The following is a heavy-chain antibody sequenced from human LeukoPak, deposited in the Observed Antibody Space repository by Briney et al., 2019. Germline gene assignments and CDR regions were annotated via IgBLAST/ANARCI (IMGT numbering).Heavy chain of an antibody. CDR3: AFPAGDQGYFDY. CDR1: GYTLTELS. D-gene: IGHD2-2*01. J-gene: IGHJ4*02. CDR2: FDPEDGET. Sequence: VASVTVSFKVSGYTLTELSMHWVRQAPGKGLEWMGGFDPEDGETIYAQKFQGRVTMTEDTSTDTAHMELSSLRSEDTAVYYCAFPAGDQGYFDYWGQGTLVTVSS. V-gene: IGHV1-24*01.